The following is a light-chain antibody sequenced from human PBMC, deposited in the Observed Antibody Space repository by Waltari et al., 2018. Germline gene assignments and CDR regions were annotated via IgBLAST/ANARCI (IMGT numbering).Light chain of an antibody. CDR2: GAS. J-gene: IGKJ2*01. V-gene: IGKV3-20*01. Sequence: EIVLTQSPGTLSLSPGDRATLSCRASQSVSSSYLAWYQQKPGPAPRLLIYGASSRATGIPDRFSGSGSGTDFTLTISRLEPEDFAVYYCHQYGSSPRTFGQGTKLEIK. CDR1: QSVSSSY. CDR3: HQYGSSPRT.